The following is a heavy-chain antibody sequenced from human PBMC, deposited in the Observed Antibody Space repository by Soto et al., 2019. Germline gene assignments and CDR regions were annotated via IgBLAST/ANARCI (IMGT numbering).Heavy chain of an antibody. V-gene: IGHV3-23*01. J-gene: IGHJ6*01. CDR3: AKYSGSGRVYYGMDV. CDR2: ISGSGGST. CDR1: LFTFSIYA. Sequence: LRISCASSLFTFSIYAMSLVRQAPGKGLEWVSAISGSGGSTYYADSVKGRFTISRDNSKNTLYLQMNSLRAEDTAVYYCAKYSGSGRVYYGMDVWGQGTTVTVSS. D-gene: IGHD3-10*01.